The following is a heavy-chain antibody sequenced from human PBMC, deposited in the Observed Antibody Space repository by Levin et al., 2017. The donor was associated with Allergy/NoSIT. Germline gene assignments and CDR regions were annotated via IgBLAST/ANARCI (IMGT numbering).Heavy chain of an antibody. D-gene: IGHD3-9*01. CDR3: AKDGDDTDAFDM. V-gene: IGHV3-23*01. J-gene: IGHJ3*02. CDR2: ISVSGDST. Sequence: GESLKISCATSGFTFSSYAMTWVCQAPGKGLEWVSAISVSGDSTYYADSVKGRFTISRDNSKNTLYLQMNSLRVEDTAVYYCAKDGDDTDAFDMWGQGTMVTVSS. CDR1: GFTFSSYA.